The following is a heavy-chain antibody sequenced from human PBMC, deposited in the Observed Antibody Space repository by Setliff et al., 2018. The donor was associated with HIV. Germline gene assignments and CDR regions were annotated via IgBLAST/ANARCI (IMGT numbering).Heavy chain of an antibody. V-gene: IGHV3-30*14. Sequence: GGSLRLSCAASGFTFSSYAMHWVRQAPGKGLEWVAVISYDGSNKYYADSVKGRFTISRDNSKNTLYLQMNSLRAEDTAVYYCARVGYSSSWYWAGAFDIWGQGTMVTVSS. J-gene: IGHJ3*02. D-gene: IGHD6-13*01. CDR3: ARVGYSSSWYWAGAFDI. CDR2: ISYDGSNK. CDR1: GFTFSSYA.